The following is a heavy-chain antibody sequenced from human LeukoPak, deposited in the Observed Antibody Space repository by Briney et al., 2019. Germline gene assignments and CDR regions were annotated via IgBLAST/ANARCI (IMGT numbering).Heavy chain of an antibody. V-gene: IGHV3-74*01. J-gene: IGHJ5*02. Sequence: GGSPRLSCAASGFTFSSYEMNWVRQAPGKGLVWVSRINSVGSSTSYADSVKGRFTISRDNAKNTLYLQMNSLRAEDTAVYYCAGERTSGWDAFDTWGQGTLVTVSS. CDR1: GFTFSSYE. CDR3: AGERTSGWDAFDT. CDR2: INSVGSST. D-gene: IGHD6-19*01.